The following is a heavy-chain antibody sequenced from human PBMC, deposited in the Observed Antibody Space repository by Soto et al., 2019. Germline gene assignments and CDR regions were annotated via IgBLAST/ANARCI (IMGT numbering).Heavy chain of an antibody. Sequence: SETLSLTCAVYGGSFSGYYWSWIRQPPGKGLEWIGEINHSGSTNYNPSLKSRVTISVDTSKNQFSLKLSSVTAADTAVYYCARGRSPRPIVVVTGRFDYWGQGTLVTVSS. CDR3: ARGRSPRPIVVVTGRFDY. CDR1: GGSFSGYY. J-gene: IGHJ4*02. D-gene: IGHD2-21*02. CDR2: INHSGST. V-gene: IGHV4-34*01.